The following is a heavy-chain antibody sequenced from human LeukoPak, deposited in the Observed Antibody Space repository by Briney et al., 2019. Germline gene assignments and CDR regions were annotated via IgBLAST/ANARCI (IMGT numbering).Heavy chain of an antibody. CDR2: ISWNSGSI. D-gene: IGHD6-6*01. CDR3: AKDTKYSSSSMDY. CDR1: GFTFDDYA. V-gene: IGHV3-9*01. J-gene: IGHJ4*02. Sequence: PGGSLRLSCAASGFTFDDYAMHWVRQAPGKGLEWVSGISWNSGSIGYADSVKGRFTISRDNAKNSLYLQMNSLRAEDTAVYYCAKDTKYSSSSMDYWGQGTLVTVSS.